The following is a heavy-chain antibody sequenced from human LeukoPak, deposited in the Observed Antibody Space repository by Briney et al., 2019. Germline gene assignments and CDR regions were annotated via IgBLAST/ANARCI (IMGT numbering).Heavy chain of an antibody. V-gene: IGHV3-13*01. J-gene: IGHJ4*02. CDR2: IGTAGEI. Sequence: GGSLRLSCAASGFTFSSYDMHWVRQATGKGLEWVSGIGTAGEIYYPGSVKGRFTISRDNSKNTLYLQMNSLRAEDTAVYYCAKLLRYYDSSGSPQEYWGQGTLVTVSS. D-gene: IGHD3-22*01. CDR1: GFTFSSYD. CDR3: AKLLRYYDSSGSPQEY.